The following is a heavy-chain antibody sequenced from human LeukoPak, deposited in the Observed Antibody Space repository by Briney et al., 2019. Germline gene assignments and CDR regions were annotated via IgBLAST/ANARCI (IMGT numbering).Heavy chain of an antibody. CDR1: GFTFSSYA. CDR3: AKIRYSSGWFSFDY. J-gene: IGHJ4*02. V-gene: IGHV3-23*01. CDR2: ISGSGGST. D-gene: IGHD6-19*01. Sequence: GASLRLSCAASGFTFSSYAMSWVRQASGKGLEWVSAISGSGGSTYYADSVKGRFTISRDNSKNTLYLQMNSLRAEDTAVYYCAKIRYSSGWFSFDYWGQGTLVTVSS.